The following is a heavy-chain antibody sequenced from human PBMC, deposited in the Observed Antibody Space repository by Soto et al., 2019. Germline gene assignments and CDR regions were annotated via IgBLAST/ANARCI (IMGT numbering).Heavy chain of an antibody. J-gene: IGHJ4*02. CDR2: IWHDGGNK. Sequence: GGSLRLSCAASGFTFSSYGMHWVRQAPGKGLEWVAFIWHDGGNKFYAESVKGRFTISRDNSKNTLYLQMTSLSAEDTAMYYCARDGDVNTGFGKDYWGQGTLVT. CDR3: ARDGDVNTGFGKDY. V-gene: IGHV3-33*01. CDR1: GFTFSSYG. D-gene: IGHD3-16*01.